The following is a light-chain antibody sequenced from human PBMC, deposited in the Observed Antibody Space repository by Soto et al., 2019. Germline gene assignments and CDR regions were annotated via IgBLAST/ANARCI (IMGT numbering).Light chain of an antibody. J-gene: IGLJ1*01. CDR2: SNN. CDR3: AAWYDSLNVYV. V-gene: IGLV1-44*01. Sequence: QSALTQPPSASGSPGQRVTISCSGSSSNIGSNTLNWYQQLPRTAPNHLIYSNNQRPSGVPDRFSGSKSGTSASLAISGLQSEDEADDYCAAWYDSLNVYVFGTGTKVTVL. CDR1: SSNIGSNT.